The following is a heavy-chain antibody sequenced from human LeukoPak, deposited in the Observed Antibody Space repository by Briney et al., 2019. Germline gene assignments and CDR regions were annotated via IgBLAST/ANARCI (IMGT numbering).Heavy chain of an antibody. D-gene: IGHD2-15*01. Sequence: PSETLSLTCTVSGGSISVHYWSWLQQTPGKGLEWVGYKFYSGTTNYNPSLKSRVTISVDTSKRHFSLNLNSVTAADTAIYYCATGPSRYYFDYWGQGSLVTVSS. CDR3: ATGPSRYYFDY. J-gene: IGHJ4*02. CDR1: GGSISVHY. CDR2: KFYSGTT. V-gene: IGHV4-59*11.